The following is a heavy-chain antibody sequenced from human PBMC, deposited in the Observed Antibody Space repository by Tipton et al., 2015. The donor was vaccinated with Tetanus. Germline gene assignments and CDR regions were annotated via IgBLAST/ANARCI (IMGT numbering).Heavy chain of an antibody. CDR3: ARQLWGYWFDP. V-gene: IGHV4-39*01. Sequence: TLSLTCTVTGDSISSSRFYWGCVRLAPGKGPEWIGSIYYRGDTYHSPSLKSRVTMSVDTSKNQFSVTLSSVTAADTAVYYCARQLWGYWFDPWGQGTRVTVSS. CDR1: GDSISSSRFY. CDR2: IYYRGDT. J-gene: IGHJ5*02. D-gene: IGHD7-27*01.